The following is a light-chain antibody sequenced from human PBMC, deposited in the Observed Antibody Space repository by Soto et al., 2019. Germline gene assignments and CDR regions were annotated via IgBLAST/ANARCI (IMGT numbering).Light chain of an antibody. J-gene: IGLJ1*01. CDR2: SNN. CDR1: SSNIGSNY. CDR3: AAWDDSLSGYV. V-gene: IGLV1-47*02. Sequence: QSLLTQPPSASGTPGQRVTISCSGSSSNIGSNYVYWYQQLPGTAPKLLIYSNNQRPSGVPDRFSGYKSGTSASLAISGLRSEDGADYYCAAWDDSLSGYVFGTGTKVTVL.